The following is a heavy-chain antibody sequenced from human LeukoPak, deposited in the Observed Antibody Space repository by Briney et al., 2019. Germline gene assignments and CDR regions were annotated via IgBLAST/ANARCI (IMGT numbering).Heavy chain of an antibody. Sequence: SQTLSLTCTVSGGSISSGGYYWSWIRQHLGKGLEWIGYISYSGSTYYNPSLKSRVTISVDTSKNQFSLKLSSVTAADTAVYYCAREVSGNFDYWGQGTLVTVSS. J-gene: IGHJ4*02. CDR3: AREVSGNFDY. CDR2: ISYSGST. CDR1: GGSISSGGYY. V-gene: IGHV4-31*03.